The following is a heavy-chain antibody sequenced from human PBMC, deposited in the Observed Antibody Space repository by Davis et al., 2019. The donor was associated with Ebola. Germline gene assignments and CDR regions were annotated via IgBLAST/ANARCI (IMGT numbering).Heavy chain of an antibody. J-gene: IGHJ5*02. Sequence: SGPTLVKPTQTLTLTCTVSGFSLTTRGMCVTWLRQPPGKALEWLALIDWDDDQYYNTSLKTRLTISKDTSKNQVVLTMTDVGPVDTATYYCARTVRLGGGLDPWGQGTLVTVSA. CDR1: GFSLTTRGMC. CDR2: IDWDDDQ. D-gene: IGHD3-16*01. V-gene: IGHV2-70*01. CDR3: ARTVRLGGGLDP.